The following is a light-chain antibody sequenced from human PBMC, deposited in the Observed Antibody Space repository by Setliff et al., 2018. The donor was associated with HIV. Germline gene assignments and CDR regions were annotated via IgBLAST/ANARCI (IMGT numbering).Light chain of an antibody. V-gene: IGLV2-23*02. CDR1: SSDVGSPLSS. CDR2: DVT. J-gene: IGLJ2*01. CDR3: CSFGRGDIWI. Sequence: QSVLAQPASVSGSPGQSITISCTGSSSDVGSPLSSVSWYQQNPGEVPELLIYDVTRRPSGISDRFSASKSGNTASLTISGLQTEDESDYYCCSFGRGDIWIFGGGTKVTVL.